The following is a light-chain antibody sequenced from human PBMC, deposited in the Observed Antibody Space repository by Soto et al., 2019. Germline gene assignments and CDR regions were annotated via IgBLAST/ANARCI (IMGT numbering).Light chain of an antibody. V-gene: IGKV3-11*01. CDR3: QKRSNWALWS. Sequence: EIVSTQPPATLALSPGARVNFLSTAIQSVGNYLVWYQQKAGQAPRLLIYDGSQGASGVPDRFSGSGSGTEFTLNVSSLEPEDFAVYFSQKRSNWALWSFGKGTKVDIK. J-gene: IGKJ1*01. CDR1: QSVGNY. CDR2: DGS.